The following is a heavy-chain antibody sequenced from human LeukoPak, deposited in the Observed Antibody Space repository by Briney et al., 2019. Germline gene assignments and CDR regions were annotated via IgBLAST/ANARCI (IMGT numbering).Heavy chain of an antibody. D-gene: IGHD1-26*01. CDR1: GGSISSGDYY. V-gene: IGHV4-30-4*01. J-gene: IGHJ4*02. Sequence: PSQTLSLTCTVSGGSISSGDYYWSWIRQPPGKGLEWIGYIYYSGSTYYNPSLKSRVTISVDTSKNQFSLKLSSVTAADTAVYYCARGSHYLGYYVDYWGQGTLVTVSS. CDR2: IYYSGST. CDR3: ARGSHYLGYYVDY.